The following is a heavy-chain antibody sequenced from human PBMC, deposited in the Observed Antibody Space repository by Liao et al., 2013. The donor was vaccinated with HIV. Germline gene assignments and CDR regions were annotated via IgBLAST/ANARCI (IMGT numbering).Heavy chain of an antibody. D-gene: IGHD3-3*01. CDR3: ARTDQYYDFWNGYENWFDP. J-gene: IGHJ5*02. CDR1: GASINTGEHY. CDR2: IYSSGSA. Sequence: QVQLQESGPGLVKPSQTLSLTCTVSGASINTGEHYWSWIRQPAGKGLEWIGRIYSSGSANYNPSLKSRVTMSVDTSKNQFSLKLSSVTAADTAVYYCARTDQYYDFWNGYENWFDPGAREPWSPSPQ. V-gene: IGHV4-61*02.